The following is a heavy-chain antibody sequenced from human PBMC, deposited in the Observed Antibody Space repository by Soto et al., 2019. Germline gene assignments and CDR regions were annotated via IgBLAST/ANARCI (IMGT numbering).Heavy chain of an antibody. CDR3: ARGHYSNYQWFDP. V-gene: IGHV1-3*01. CDR2: INAGNGNT. CDR1: GYTFTSYA. D-gene: IGHD4-4*01. Sequence: ASVKVACKASGYTFTSYAMHWVRQAHGQRLEWMGWINAGNGNTKYSQKFQGRVTITRDTSASTAYMGLSSLRSEDTAVYYCARGHYSNYQWFDPWGQGTLVTVSS. J-gene: IGHJ5*02.